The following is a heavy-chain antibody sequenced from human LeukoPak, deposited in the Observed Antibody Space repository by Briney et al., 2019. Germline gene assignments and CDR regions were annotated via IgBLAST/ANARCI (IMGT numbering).Heavy chain of an antibody. CDR3: ARRVYSLTTFDI. D-gene: IGHD4-11*01. CDR2: IYPDDSDT. J-gene: IGHJ3*02. CDR1: GYSFTTYC. Sequence: GESLKISCTGSGYSFTTYCIGWVGQLPGKGLEGMGIIYPDDSDTKYSPSFQGQVTISADKSISTAYLQWSSLKASDTAMYYCARRVYSLTTFDIWGQGTVVTVSS. V-gene: IGHV5-51*01.